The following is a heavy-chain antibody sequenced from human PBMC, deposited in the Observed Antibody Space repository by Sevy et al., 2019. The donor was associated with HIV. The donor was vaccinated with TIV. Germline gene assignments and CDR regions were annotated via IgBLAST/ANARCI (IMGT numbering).Heavy chain of an antibody. D-gene: IGHD6-13*01. CDR2: ISSSSSTI. CDR1: GFTFSSYS. Sequence: GGCLRLSCAASGFTFSSYSMNWVRQAPGKGLEWVSYISSSSSTIYYADSVKGRFTISRDNAKNSLYLQMNSLRDEDTAVYYCARLGIAAAGTWFYYGMDVWGQGTTVTVSS. CDR3: ARLGIAAAGTWFYYGMDV. J-gene: IGHJ6*02. V-gene: IGHV3-48*02.